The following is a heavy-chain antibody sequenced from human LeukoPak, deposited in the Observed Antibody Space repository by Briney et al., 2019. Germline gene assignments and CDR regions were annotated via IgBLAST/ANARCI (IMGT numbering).Heavy chain of an antibody. CDR3: ARAGRYHDSSGYFSY. V-gene: IGHV3-7*01. CDR1: GFTFSSYW. CDR2: IKQDGSEK. D-gene: IGHD3-22*01. J-gene: IGHJ4*02. Sequence: PGGSLRLSCVAPGFTFSSYWMTWVRHTPGKGLEWVANIKQDGSEKYYVDSLKGRFTISRDNAKNSLYLQMNSLRAEDTAVYNCARAGRYHDSSGYFSYWGQGTLVTVSS.